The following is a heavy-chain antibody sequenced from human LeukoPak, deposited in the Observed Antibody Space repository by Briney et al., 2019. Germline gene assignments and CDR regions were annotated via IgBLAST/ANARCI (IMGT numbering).Heavy chain of an antibody. V-gene: IGHV3-30*18. J-gene: IGHJ4*02. CDR1: GFTFSSYG. Sequence: ALRLSYAASGFTFSSYGMHWVRQAPGKGLEWVAVISYDGSNKYYADSVKGRFTISRDNSKNTLYLQMNSLRAEDTAVYYCAKDSSGWYFDYWDQGTLVTVSS. CDR3: AKDSSGWYFDY. D-gene: IGHD6-19*01. CDR2: ISYDGSNK.